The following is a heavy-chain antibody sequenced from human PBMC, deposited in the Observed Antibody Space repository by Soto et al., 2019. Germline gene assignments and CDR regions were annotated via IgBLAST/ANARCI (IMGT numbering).Heavy chain of an antibody. V-gene: IGHV3-74*01. CDR3: ARDKDWAFDY. CDR2: INSDGSST. J-gene: IGHJ4*02. D-gene: IGHD3-9*01. Sequence: PGGSLRLSCAAAGFPFSSYWMHWVRQAPGKGLVWVSRINSDGSSTSYADSVKGRFTVSRDNAQNSLFLVMNSLRAEDTAVYYCARDKDWAFDYWGQGTLVTVSS. CDR1: GFPFSSYW.